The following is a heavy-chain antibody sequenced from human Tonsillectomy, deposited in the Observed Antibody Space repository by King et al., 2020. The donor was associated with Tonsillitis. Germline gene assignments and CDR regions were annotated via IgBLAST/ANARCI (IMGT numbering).Heavy chain of an antibody. Sequence: VQLVESGGGLVQPGGSLRLSCAASVFIFTNYAMSWVRQAPGKGLEWVSGISGSGGSTYYADPVNGRFTISRDNSKDTLYLQMNSLRAEDTAVYSCGGNWSEYGSAGFYYYYCVDVWGQGTTVTVSS. CDR2: ISGSGGST. J-gene: IGHJ6*02. CDR3: GGNWSEYGSAGFYYYYCVDV. D-gene: IGHD6-6*01. CDR1: VFIFTNYA. V-gene: IGHV3-23*04.